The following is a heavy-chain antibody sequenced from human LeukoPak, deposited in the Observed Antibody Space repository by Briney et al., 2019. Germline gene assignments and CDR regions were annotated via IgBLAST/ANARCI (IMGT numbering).Heavy chain of an antibody. Sequence: SETLSLTCAVYGGSFSGYYWSWIRQPPGKGLEWIGEINHSGSTNYNPSLKSRVTISVDTSKNQFSLKLSSVTAADTDVYYCARRKYYDFWSGYYAPFDYWGQGTLVTVSS. CDR2: INHSGST. J-gene: IGHJ4*02. D-gene: IGHD3-3*01. V-gene: IGHV4-34*01. CDR1: GGSFSGYY. CDR3: ARRKYYDFWSGYYAPFDY.